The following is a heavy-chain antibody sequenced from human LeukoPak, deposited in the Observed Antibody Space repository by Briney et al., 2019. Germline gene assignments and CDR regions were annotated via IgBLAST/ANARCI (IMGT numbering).Heavy chain of an antibody. CDR3: ARGLVGLTPHAGVFQI. Sequence: SETLSLTCIVSGGSFSSSYWGWIRQPPGKGLEWIAYIYSNGNTNSNPSLKSRVTIAVDTSQSQFSLKLSSVTAADTAVYYCARGLVGLTPHAGVFQIWGQGTKVTVSS. J-gene: IGHJ3*02. V-gene: IGHV4-59*01. CDR1: GGSFSSSY. CDR2: IYSNGNT. D-gene: IGHD1-26*01.